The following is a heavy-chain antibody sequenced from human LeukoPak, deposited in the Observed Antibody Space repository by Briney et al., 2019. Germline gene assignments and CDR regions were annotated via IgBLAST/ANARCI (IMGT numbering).Heavy chain of an antibody. CDR2: INPSDGSR. J-gene: IGHJ4*02. CDR3: APSVRSGGSYYFDY. CDR1: GDSFTKYY. Sequence: ASVKVSCKASGDSFTKYYMHWVRRAPGQGLEWMGIINPSDGSRTYTQKFQGRVTMTTDTSTSTVNMELSSLRSEDTAVYYCAPSVRSGGSYYFDYWGQGTLVTVSS. D-gene: IGHD2-15*01. V-gene: IGHV1-46*01.